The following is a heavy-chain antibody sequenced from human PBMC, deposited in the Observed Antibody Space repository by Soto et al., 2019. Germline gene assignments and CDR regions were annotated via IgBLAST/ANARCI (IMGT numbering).Heavy chain of an antibody. V-gene: IGHV1-69*12. CDR3: ARGYYDSSGYPLDYYYYGMDV. Sequence: QVQLVQSGAEVKKPGSSVKVSCKASGGTFSSYAISWVRQAPGQGLEWMGGIIPIFGTANYAQKFQGRVTITADESTSTAYMELSSLRSEDTAVYYCARGYYDSSGYPLDYYYYGMDVWGQGTTVTVSS. D-gene: IGHD3-22*01. CDR2: IIPIFGTA. CDR1: GGTFSSYA. J-gene: IGHJ6*02.